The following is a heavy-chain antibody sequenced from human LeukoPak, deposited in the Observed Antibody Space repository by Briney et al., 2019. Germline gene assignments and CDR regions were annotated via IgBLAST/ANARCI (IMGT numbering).Heavy chain of an antibody. J-gene: IGHJ6*02. D-gene: IGHD6-19*01. V-gene: IGHV4-61*02. Sequence: PSETLSLTCTASAGSISSGSYYWRWLRQPAGRGLEWIGRIYTSGSTNYNPSLKSRVTISVDTSKNQFSLKLSSVTAADTAVYYCARDPAVAGPDYYYYYGMDVWGQGTTVTVSS. CDR3: ARDPAVAGPDYYYYYGMDV. CDR1: AGSISSGSYY. CDR2: IYTSGST.